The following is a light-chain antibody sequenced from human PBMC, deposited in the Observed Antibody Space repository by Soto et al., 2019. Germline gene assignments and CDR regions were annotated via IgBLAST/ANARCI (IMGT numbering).Light chain of an antibody. V-gene: IGKV2-28*01. Sequence: VVSQSPLSLPVTPGEPASISCRSSQSLLQSNGYNYLDWYVQKPGQSPRLLIYLASIRASGVPDRFSGSGSGTEFGLKISRVEAEDVAVYYCQEYVSSPPTFGQGTKVDIK. CDR1: QSLLQSNGYNY. J-gene: IGKJ1*01. CDR2: LAS. CDR3: QEYVSSPPT.